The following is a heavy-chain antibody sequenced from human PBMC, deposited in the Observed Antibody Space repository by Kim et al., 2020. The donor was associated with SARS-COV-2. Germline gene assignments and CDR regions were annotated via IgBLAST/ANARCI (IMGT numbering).Heavy chain of an antibody. D-gene: IGHD6-6*01. CDR2: IYHSGST. J-gene: IGHJ4*02. Sequence: SETLSLTCAVSGGSISSGGYSWSWIRQPPGKGLEWIGYIYHSGSTYYNPSLKSRVTISVDRSKNQFSLKLSSVTAADTAVYYCARGYSSSSGLDYWGQGTLVTVSS. CDR3: ARGYSSSSGLDY. V-gene: IGHV4-30-2*01. CDR1: GGSISSGGYS.